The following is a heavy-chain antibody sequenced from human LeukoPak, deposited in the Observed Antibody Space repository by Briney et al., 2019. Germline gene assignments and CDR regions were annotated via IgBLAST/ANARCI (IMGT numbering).Heavy chain of an antibody. CDR3: AKDGVRWGCSLTSCYKNAFDF. Sequence: HPGGSLRLSCAASGFTFSSYVMSWVRQAPGKGLEWVSAISGSGDSTYYADSVKGRFTISRDNSKNTLYLQMNSLRAEDTAIYYCAKDGVRWGCSLTSCYKNAFDFWGQGTMVTVSS. D-gene: IGHD2-2*01. J-gene: IGHJ3*01. CDR1: GFTFSSYV. V-gene: IGHV3-23*01. CDR2: ISGSGDST.